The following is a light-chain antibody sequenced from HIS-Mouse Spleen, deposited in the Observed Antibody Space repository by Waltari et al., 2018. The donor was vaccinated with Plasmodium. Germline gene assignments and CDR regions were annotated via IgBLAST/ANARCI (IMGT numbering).Light chain of an antibody. Sequence: EIVMTQSPATLSVSPGERATLACRASQSVSSSLAWYQQKPGHHPRLLIYGASTSATAIPASISGSGSGTEVTLTISSLQCEDLAVYYCQKYNNWPYTFGQGTKLAIK. CDR3: QKYNNWPYT. CDR2: GAS. CDR1: QSVSSS. J-gene: IGKJ2*01. V-gene: IGKV3-15*01.